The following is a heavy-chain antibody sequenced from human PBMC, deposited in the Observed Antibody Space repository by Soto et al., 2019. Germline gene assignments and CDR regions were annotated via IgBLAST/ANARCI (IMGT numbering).Heavy chain of an antibody. CDR2: IYSGGST. D-gene: IGHD4-17*01. V-gene: IGHV3-53*01. CDR1: GFTVSSNY. Sequence: GGSLRLSCAASGFTVSSNYMSWVRQAPGKGLEWVSVIYSGGSTYYADSVKGRFTISRDNSKNTLYLQMNSLRAEDTAVYYCARDRRVTTGQNYYYYYGMDVWGQGTTVTVSS. J-gene: IGHJ6*02. CDR3: ARDRRVTTGQNYYYYYGMDV.